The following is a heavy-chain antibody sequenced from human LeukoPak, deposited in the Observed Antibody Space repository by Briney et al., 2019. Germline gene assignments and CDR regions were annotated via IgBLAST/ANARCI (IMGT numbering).Heavy chain of an antibody. CDR2: IYSGGST. V-gene: IGHV3-53*05. Sequence: GGSLRLSCAASGFTVSSNYMSWVRQAPGKGLEWVSVIYSGGSTYYADSVKGRFTISRDNSKNTLYLQMNSLRAEDTAVYYCARDTTGYCSSTSCHDYFQHWGQGTLVTVSS. D-gene: IGHD2-2*01. CDR3: ARDTTGYCSSTSCHDYFQH. J-gene: IGHJ1*01. CDR1: GFTVSSNY.